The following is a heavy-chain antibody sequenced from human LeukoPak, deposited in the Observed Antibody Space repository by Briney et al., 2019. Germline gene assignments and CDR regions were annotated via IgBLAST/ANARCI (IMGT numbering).Heavy chain of an antibody. Sequence: ASVKVSCKASGYTFTSYDINWVRQATGQGLEWMGWMNPNSGGTNYAQKFQGRVTMTRDTSISTAYMELSRLRSDDTAVYYCARDDSSGYIDYWGQGTLVTVSS. D-gene: IGHD3-22*01. CDR1: GYTFTSYD. V-gene: IGHV1-2*02. J-gene: IGHJ4*02. CDR2: MNPNSGGT. CDR3: ARDDSSGYIDY.